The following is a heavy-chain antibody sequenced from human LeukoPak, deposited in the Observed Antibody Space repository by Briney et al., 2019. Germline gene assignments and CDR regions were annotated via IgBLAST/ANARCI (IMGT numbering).Heavy chain of an antibody. CDR1: GYRXTSYG. CDR3: AREGYCSGGTCYSTMNWFDP. V-gene: IGHV1-18*01. J-gene: IGHJ5*02. Sequence: ASVKVSCKASGYRXTSYGITRVRQAPGQGLEWMGWISAYNGNTNYAQKLQGRVTLTTDTSTSTAYMELRSLRSDDTAVYYCAREGYCSGGTCYSTMNWFDPWGQGTLVTVSS. D-gene: IGHD2-15*01. CDR2: ISAYNGNT.